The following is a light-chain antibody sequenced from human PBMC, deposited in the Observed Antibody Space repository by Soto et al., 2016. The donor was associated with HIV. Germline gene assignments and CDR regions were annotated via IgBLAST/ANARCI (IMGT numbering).Light chain of an antibody. J-gene: IGLJ3*02. CDR1: NIGSKS. CDR3: YSAADNNWV. Sequence: SLVLTQPPSVSVAPGKTATITCEANNIGSKSVHWYQQTPGQAPVLVVYDVSDRPSGIPERFSGSSSGTTVTLTISGAQVEDEADYYCYSAADNNWVFGGGTKLTVL. V-gene: IGLV3-21*03. CDR2: DVS.